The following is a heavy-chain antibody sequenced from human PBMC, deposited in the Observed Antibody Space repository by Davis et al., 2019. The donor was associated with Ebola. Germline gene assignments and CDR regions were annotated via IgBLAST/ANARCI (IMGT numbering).Heavy chain of an antibody. Sequence: PGGSLRLSCAASGFTFSSYGMHWVRQAPGKGLEWVAVIWYDGSNKYYADSVKGRFTISRDNSKNTLYLQMNSLRAEDTAVYYCARDLAAAGNLDYWGQGTLVTVSS. CDR3: ARDLAAAGNLDY. CDR1: GFTFSSYG. J-gene: IGHJ4*02. D-gene: IGHD6-13*01. V-gene: IGHV3-33*01. CDR2: IWYDGSNK.